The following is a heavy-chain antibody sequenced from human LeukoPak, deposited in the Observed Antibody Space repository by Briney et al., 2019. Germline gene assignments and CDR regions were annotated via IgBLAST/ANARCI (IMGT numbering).Heavy chain of an antibody. Sequence: GRSLRLSCAASGSTFDDYTMHWVRRAPGKGLEWVSVISWHGSTTKYADSVRGRFTISRDNRKNSLSLQMNRLRPEDTALYYCAKDIGDSIGYNYFDSWGQGTLVTVSS. V-gene: IGHV3-43*01. D-gene: IGHD3-22*01. J-gene: IGHJ4*02. CDR3: AKDIGDSIGYNYFDS. CDR2: ISWHGSTT. CDR1: GSTFDDYT.